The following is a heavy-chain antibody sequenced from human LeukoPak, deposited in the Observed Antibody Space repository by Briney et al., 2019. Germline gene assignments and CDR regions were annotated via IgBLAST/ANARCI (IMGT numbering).Heavy chain of an antibody. J-gene: IGHJ4*02. D-gene: IGHD5-24*01. CDR1: GGSLSGYY. Sequence: SETLSLMCAVYGGSLSGYYWSWIRQPPGKGLEWIGEITHSGSTNYNPSLKSRVTISVDTSKNQFSLKLSSVTAADTAVYYCARELATMLYYFDYWGQGTLVTVSS. CDR2: ITHSGST. V-gene: IGHV4-34*01. CDR3: ARELATMLYYFDY.